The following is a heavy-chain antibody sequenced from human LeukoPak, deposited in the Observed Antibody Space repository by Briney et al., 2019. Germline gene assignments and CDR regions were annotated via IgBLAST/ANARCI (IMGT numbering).Heavy chain of an antibody. D-gene: IGHD3-3*01. CDR1: GESFSGYY. CDR2: IIGTGST. Sequence: SETLSLTCAVYGESFSGYYWTWIRQPPGKGLEWIGEIIGTGSTKYNSSLKSRVTISVDTSKNEFSLDLTSVTAADTAVYYCARGLASGYPPIPFDYWGQGTLVTASS. J-gene: IGHJ4*02. CDR3: ARGLASGYPPIPFDY. V-gene: IGHV4-34*12.